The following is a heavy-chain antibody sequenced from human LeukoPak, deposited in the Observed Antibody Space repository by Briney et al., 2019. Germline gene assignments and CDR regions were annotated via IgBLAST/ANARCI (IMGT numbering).Heavy chain of an antibody. CDR1: GFTFSSYA. CDR3: ARDLYRIVVVPHYFDY. D-gene: IGHD3-22*01. CDR2: ISGSGDST. Sequence: PGGSLRLSCAASGFTFSSYAMGWVRQAPGKGLEWVSAISGSGDSTYYADSVKGRFTISRDNSKNTLYLQMNSLRAEDTAVYYCARDLYRIVVVPHYFDYWGQGTLVTVSS. J-gene: IGHJ4*02. V-gene: IGHV3-23*01.